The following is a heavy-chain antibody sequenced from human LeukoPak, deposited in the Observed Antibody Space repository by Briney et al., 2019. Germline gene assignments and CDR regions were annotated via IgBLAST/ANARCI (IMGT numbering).Heavy chain of an antibody. CDR3: ASRTLLLWFRETPFDY. Sequence: SETLSLTCAVYGGSFSGYYWGWIRQPPGKGLEWIGSIYYSGSTYYNPSLKSRVTISVDTSKNQFSLKLSSVTAADTAVYYCASRTLLLWFRETPFDYWGQGTLVTVSS. D-gene: IGHD3-10*01. CDR2: IYYSGST. J-gene: IGHJ4*02. V-gene: IGHV4-39*01. CDR1: GGSFSGYY.